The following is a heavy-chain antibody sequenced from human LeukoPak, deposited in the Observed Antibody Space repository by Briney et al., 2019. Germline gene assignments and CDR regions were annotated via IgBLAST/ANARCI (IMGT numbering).Heavy chain of an antibody. V-gene: IGHV4-31*03. D-gene: IGHD3-10*01. CDR1: GGSISSGGYY. J-gene: IGHJ4*02. CDR3: ARNGYYGSGSYYTNFDY. CDR2: IYYSGST. Sequence: SETLSLTCTVSGGSISSGGYYWSWLRQHPGKGLEWIGYIYYSGSTYYNPSLKSRVTISVDTSKNQFSLKLSSVTAADTAVYYCARNGYYGSGSYYTNFDYWGQGTLVTVSS.